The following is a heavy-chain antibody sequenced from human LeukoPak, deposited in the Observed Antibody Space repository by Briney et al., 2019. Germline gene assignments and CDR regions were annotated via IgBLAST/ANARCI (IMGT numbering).Heavy chain of an antibody. J-gene: IGHJ4*02. CDR1: GFTFSSYG. V-gene: IGHV3-30*18. D-gene: IGHD1-26*01. Sequence: PGGSLRLSCAASGFTFSSYGMHWVRQAPGKGLEWVAVISYDGSNKYYADSVKGRFTISRDNSKNTLYLQMNSLRAEDTAVYYCAKGGRGATRGFVLDYWGQGALVTVSS. CDR3: AKGGRGATRGFVLDY. CDR2: ISYDGSNK.